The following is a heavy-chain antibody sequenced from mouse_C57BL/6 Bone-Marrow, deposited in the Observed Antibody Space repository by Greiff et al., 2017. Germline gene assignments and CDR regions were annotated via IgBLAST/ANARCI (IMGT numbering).Heavy chain of an antibody. D-gene: IGHD4-1*01. CDR2: IDPNYGTT. CDR1: GYSFTDYN. J-gene: IGHJ4*01. Sequence: VQLQQSGPELVKPGASVKISCKASGYSFTDYNMNWVKQSNGKSLEWIGVIDPNYGTTSYNQKFKGKATLTVDQSSSTAYMQLNSLTSEDSAVYCCVRFGTGNYAMDYWGQGTSVTVSS. V-gene: IGHV1-39*01. CDR3: VRFGTGNYAMDY.